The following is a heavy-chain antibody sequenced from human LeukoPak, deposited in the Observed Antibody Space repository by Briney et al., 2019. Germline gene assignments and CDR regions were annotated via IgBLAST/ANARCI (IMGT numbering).Heavy chain of an antibody. CDR2: SRNKTKSYTT. J-gene: IGHJ4*02. Sequence: PGGSLRLSCAVSGFTFSDYFLDWVRQAPGKGLEWVGRSRNKTKSYTTEYAASVKGRLTISRDDSKNSLYLQMNSLKTEDTAVYYCARVGSVAGSDYLDYWGQGTLVTVSS. V-gene: IGHV3-72*01. CDR3: ARVGSVAGSDYLDY. CDR1: GFTFSDYF. D-gene: IGHD6-19*01.